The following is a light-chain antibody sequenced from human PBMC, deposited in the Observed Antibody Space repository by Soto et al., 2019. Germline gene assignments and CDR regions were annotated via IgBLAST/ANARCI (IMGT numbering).Light chain of an antibody. J-gene: IGKJ3*01. CDR2: EAS. CDR3: QLTSAAPFT. Sequence: DIQMTQSPSSLSASVGDRVTITCRASQGIRHYLAWYQQKPGKVPKLLIYEASNLQSGLPSRFRDSGSGTEYTLTISSLQPVHVATYYCQLTSAAPFTFGPGTKVHIK. V-gene: IGKV1-27*01. CDR1: QGIRHY.